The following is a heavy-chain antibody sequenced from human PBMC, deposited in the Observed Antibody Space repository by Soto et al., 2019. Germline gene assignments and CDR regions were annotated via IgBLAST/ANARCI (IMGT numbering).Heavy chain of an antibody. J-gene: IGHJ6*02. Sequence: ASVKVSCKASGYTFTSYGISWVRQAPGQGLEWMGWISAYNGNTNYAQKLQGRVTMTTDTSTSTAYMELRSLRSDDTAVYYCARGPRNGGNSGYYYGMDVWGQGTTVTVSS. CDR2: ISAYNGNT. CDR1: GYTFTSYG. V-gene: IGHV1-18*01. CDR3: ARGPRNGGNSGYYYGMDV. D-gene: IGHD2-21*02.